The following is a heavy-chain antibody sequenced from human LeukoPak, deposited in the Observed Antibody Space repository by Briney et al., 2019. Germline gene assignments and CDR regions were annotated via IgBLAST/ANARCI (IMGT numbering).Heavy chain of an antibody. CDR1: GFTFSSYW. V-gene: IGHV3-7*03. Sequence: GGSLRLSCAASGFTFSSYWMSWVRQAPGKGLAWVANINEDGSEKFYVDSVKGRFTISRDSAKNSLYLQMTSLKVDDTAVYYCARDWKQWLADYWGQGILVTVSS. D-gene: IGHD6-19*01. CDR3: ARDWKQWLADY. J-gene: IGHJ4*02. CDR2: INEDGSEK.